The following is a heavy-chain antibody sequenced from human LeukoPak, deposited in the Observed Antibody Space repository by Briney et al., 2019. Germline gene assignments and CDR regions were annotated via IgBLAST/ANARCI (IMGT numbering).Heavy chain of an antibody. J-gene: IGHJ5*02. D-gene: IGHD3-22*01. CDR2: ISAYNGNT. V-gene: IGHV1-18*01. CDR3: ARVPPRWYYDSSGYKPFDP. Sequence: ASVKVSCKASGYTFTSCGISWVRQAPGQGLEWMGWISAYNGNTNYAQKLQGRVTMTTDTSTSTAYMELRSLRSDDTAVYYCARVPPRWYYDSSGYKPFDPWGQGTLVTVSS. CDR1: GYTFTSCG.